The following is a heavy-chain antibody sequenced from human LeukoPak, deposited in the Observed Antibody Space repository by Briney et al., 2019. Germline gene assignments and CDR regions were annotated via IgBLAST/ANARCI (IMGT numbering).Heavy chain of an antibody. CDR2: IRYDGSNK. Sequence: PGGSLRLSCAASGFTFSNYGMHWVRQAPGKGLEWVAFIRYDGSNKYYADSVKGRFTISRDNSKNTLYLQMNSLRAEDTAVYYCAKCEFGSSGSEGDYYYYMDVWGKGTTVTVSS. V-gene: IGHV3-30*02. D-gene: IGHD5-12*01. J-gene: IGHJ6*03. CDR3: AKCEFGSSGSEGDYYYYMDV. CDR1: GFTFSNYG.